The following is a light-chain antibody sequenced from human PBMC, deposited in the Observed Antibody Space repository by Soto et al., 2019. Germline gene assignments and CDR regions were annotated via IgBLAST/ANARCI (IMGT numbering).Light chain of an antibody. CDR2: EVI. Sequence: QSALTQPASVSGSPGQSITISCTGTSSDVGAYDFVSWYQQHPGKAPKLMIYEVINRPSGVSNRFSGSKSGNTASLTISGLQADDEADYYCSSYTSSTTLLGGGTKLTVL. CDR3: SSYTSSTTL. J-gene: IGLJ2*01. CDR1: SSDVGAYDF. V-gene: IGLV2-14*01.